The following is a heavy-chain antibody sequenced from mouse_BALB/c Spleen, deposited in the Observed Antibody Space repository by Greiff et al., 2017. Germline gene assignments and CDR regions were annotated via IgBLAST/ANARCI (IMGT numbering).Heavy chain of an antibody. V-gene: IGHV5-6*01. D-gene: IGHD2-1*01. J-gene: IGHJ4*01. CDR2: ISSGGSYT. Sequence: EVQLQQSGGDLVKPGGSLKLSCAASGFTFSSYGMSWVRQTPDKRLEWVATISSGGSYTYYPDSVKGRFTISRDNAKNTLYLQMSSLKSEDTAMYYCARYGNWGAMDYWGQGTSVTVSS. CDR3: ARYGNWGAMDY. CDR1: GFTFSSYG.